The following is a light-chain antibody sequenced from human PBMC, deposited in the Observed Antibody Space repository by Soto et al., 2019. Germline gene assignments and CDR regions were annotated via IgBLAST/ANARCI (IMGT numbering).Light chain of an antibody. V-gene: IGLV2-11*01. Sequence: QPVLTQPRSVSGSPGQSVTISCTRTSSDVANYNYVSWYQQHPGKAPKLLIYDVNKRPSGVPYRFSGSKSGNTDYLTISGLQADDEADYYCGSYAGTYTRVFGKGTKVTVL. CDR2: DVN. CDR1: SSDVANYNY. J-gene: IGLJ1*01. CDR3: GSYAGTYTRV.